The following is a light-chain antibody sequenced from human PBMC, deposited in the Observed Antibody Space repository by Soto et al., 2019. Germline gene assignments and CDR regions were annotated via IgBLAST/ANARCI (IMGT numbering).Light chain of an antibody. CDR2: DVS. CDR1: QNIRNW. V-gene: IGKV1-5*01. CDR3: QQYDSYWT. J-gene: IGKJ1*01. Sequence: DIQMTPTPSTLSASIGDRVTITCRASQNIRNWLAWYQQKPGKAPKLLIYDVSSLESGVPPRFSGSGSGTDFTLTISGLQPDDFATYYCQQYDSYWTFGQGTMVDIK.